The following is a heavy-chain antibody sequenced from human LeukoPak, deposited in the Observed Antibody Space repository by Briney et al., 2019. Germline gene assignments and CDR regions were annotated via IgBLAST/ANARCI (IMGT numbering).Heavy chain of an antibody. V-gene: IGHV4-34*01. J-gene: IGHJ6*02. CDR1: GGSFRGYY. Sequence: SETLSLTCAVYGGSFRGYYWSWIRQPPGKGLEWIGEINHSGSTNYNPSLKSRVTISVGTSKNQFSLKLSSVTAADTAVYYCASVGTVNYYYGMDVWGQGTTVTVSS. CDR2: INHSGST. D-gene: IGHD4-11*01. CDR3: ASVGTVNYYYGMDV.